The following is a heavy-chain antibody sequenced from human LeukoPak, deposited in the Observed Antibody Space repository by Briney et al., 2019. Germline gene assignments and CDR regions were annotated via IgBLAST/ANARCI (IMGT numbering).Heavy chain of an antibody. V-gene: IGHV5-10-1*01. Sequence: GESLKISFKGSGYSFTSYWISWVRQMPGKGLEWMGRIDPSDSYTNYSPSFQGHVTISADKSISTAYLQWSSLEASDTAMYYCARHQYYYGSGTPSLVYWGQGTLVTVSS. CDR2: IDPSDSYT. J-gene: IGHJ4*02. CDR3: ARHQYYYGSGTPSLVY. D-gene: IGHD3-10*01. CDR1: GYSFTSYW.